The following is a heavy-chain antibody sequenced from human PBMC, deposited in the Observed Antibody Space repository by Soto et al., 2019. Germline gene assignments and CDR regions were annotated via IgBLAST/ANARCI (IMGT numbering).Heavy chain of an antibody. J-gene: IGHJ4*02. CDR3: ARVYDFWSGYYTFDY. V-gene: IGHV1-69*01. Sequence: QVQLVQSGAEVKKPGSSVKVSCKASGGTFSSYAISWVRQAPGQGLEWMGGIIPIFGTAHYAQKFQGRVTITADESTSTDYMELSSLRSEATAVYYCARVYDFWSGYYTFDYWGQGTLVTVSS. D-gene: IGHD3-3*01. CDR1: GGTFSSYA. CDR2: IIPIFGTA.